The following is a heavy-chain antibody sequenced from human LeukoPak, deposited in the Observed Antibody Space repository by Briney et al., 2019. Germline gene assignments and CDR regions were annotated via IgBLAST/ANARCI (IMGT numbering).Heavy chain of an antibody. CDR2: ISGSGGST. J-gene: IGHJ4*02. Sequence: GGSLRLSCAASGFTFSSYAMSWVRQAPGKGLEWVSAISGSGGSTHYADSVKGRFTISRDNSKNTLYLQMNSLRAEDTAVYYCAKVAYYYGSGSYVDYWGQGTLVTVSS. CDR3: AKVAYYYGSGSYVDY. D-gene: IGHD3-10*01. CDR1: GFTFSSYA. V-gene: IGHV3-23*01.